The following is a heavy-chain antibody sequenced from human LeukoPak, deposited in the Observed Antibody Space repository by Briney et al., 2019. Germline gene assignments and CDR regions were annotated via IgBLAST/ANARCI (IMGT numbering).Heavy chain of an antibody. Sequence: SETLSLTCTVSGGSISSGDHFWSWIRQPPGKGLEWIGYIYYSGSTYYNPSLRSRVIMSIDTSRNQFSLNLRSVTAADTAVYYCASQSMIRGVESGWYGMDVWGKGTTVTVSS. CDR3: ASQSMIRGVESGWYGMDV. CDR2: IYYSGST. D-gene: IGHD3-10*01. V-gene: IGHV4-30-4*01. CDR1: GGSISSGDHF. J-gene: IGHJ6*04.